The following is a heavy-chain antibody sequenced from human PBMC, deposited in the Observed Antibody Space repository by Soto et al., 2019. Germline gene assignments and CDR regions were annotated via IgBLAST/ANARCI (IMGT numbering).Heavy chain of an antibody. CDR1: GFTFSTYG. Sequence: PGGSLRLSCAASGFTFSTYGMHWVRQAPGKGLEWVAVISYDGSNKYYADSVKGRFTISRDNSKNTLYLQMNSLRAEDTAVFYCAKDTYYDFWSGYYYYGMDVWGQGTTVTVSS. J-gene: IGHJ6*02. CDR3: AKDTYYDFWSGYYYYGMDV. V-gene: IGHV3-30*18. CDR2: ISYDGSNK. D-gene: IGHD3-3*01.